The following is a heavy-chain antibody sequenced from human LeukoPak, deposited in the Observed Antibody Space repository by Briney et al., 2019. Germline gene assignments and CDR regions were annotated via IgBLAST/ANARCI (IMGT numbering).Heavy chain of an antibody. CDR2: ISGSGGST. CDR1: GFTFSSYA. J-gene: IGHJ4*02. V-gene: IGHV3-23*01. Sequence: GGSLRLSCAASGFTFSSYAMSWVRQAPGKVLEWVSAISGSGGSTYYADSVKGRFTISRDNSKNTLYLQMNSLRAEDTAVYYCAKSIVVVPAAKTDFDYWGQGTLVTVSS. D-gene: IGHD2-2*01. CDR3: AKSIVVVPAAKTDFDY.